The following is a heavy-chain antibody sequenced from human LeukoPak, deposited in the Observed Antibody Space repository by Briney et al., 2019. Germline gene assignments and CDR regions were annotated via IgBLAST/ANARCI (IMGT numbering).Heavy chain of an antibody. CDR1: GYRFTSYW. J-gene: IGHJ5*02. V-gene: IGHV5-51*01. Sequence: GESLKISCKGSGYRFTSYWIGGVRQMPGKGLEGMGIIYPGDSDTRYSPSFQGQVTISADKSISTAYLQWSSLKASDTTMYYCAAGIWSGYFLANWFDPWGQGTLVTVSS. CDR2: IYPGDSDT. CDR3: AAGIWSGYFLANWFDP. D-gene: IGHD3-3*01.